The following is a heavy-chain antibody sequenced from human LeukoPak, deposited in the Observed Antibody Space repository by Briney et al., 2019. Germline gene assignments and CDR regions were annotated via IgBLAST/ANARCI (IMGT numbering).Heavy chain of an antibody. CDR2: INPNSGGT. Sequence: ASVKVSCKASGYTFTGYYMHWVRQAPGQGLEWMGWINPNSGGTNYAQKFQGRVTMTRDTSISTAYMELSRLRSDDTAVYYCARDVYYYDSSGITEGGYWGRGTLVTVSS. CDR1: GYTFTGYY. CDR3: ARDVYYYDSSGITEGGY. D-gene: IGHD3-22*01. V-gene: IGHV1-2*02. J-gene: IGHJ4*02.